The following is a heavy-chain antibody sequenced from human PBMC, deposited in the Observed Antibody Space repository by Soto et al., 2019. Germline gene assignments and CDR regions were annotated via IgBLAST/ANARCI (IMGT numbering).Heavy chain of an antibody. J-gene: IGHJ5*02. D-gene: IGHD6-19*01. Sequence: ASVKVSCKASGYTFTSYGISWVRQAPGQGLEWMGWISTNNGNTNYAQKLQGRVTMTTDTSTSTAYMELRSLRSDDTAVYYCAKVSSGWYYWFDPWGQGTLVTVSS. CDR1: GYTFTSYG. CDR2: ISTNNGNT. V-gene: IGHV1-18*01. CDR3: AKVSSGWYYWFDP.